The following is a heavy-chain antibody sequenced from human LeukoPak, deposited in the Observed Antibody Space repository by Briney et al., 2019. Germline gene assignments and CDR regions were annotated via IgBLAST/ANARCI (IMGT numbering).Heavy chain of an antibody. CDR1: GGSISTYY. D-gene: IGHD6-25*01. J-gene: IGHJ4*02. CDR3: ASGDNDPLFDY. V-gene: IGHV4-59*06. Sequence: SETLSLTCTVSGGSISTYYGNWIRQHPGKGLEWIGSIYYSGSTNYNPSLQGRVTISLDTSRNQFSLKLSSVTAADTAVYYCASGDNDPLFDYWGQGTLVTVSS. CDR2: IYYSGST.